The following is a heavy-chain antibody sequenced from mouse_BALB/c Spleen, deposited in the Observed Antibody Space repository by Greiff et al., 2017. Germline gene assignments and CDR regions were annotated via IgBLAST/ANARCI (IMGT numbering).Heavy chain of an antibody. D-gene: IGHD1-1*01. V-gene: IGHV1-26*01. CDR2: VNPNNGGT. J-gene: IGHJ4*01. CDR3: ARSYFDAMDY. Sequence: VHVKQSGPELVKPGASVKISCKASGYSFTGYYMHWVKQSHGKSLEWIGRVNPNNGGTSYNQKFKGKAILTVDKSSSTAYMELRSLTSEDSAVYYCARSYFDAMDYWGQGTSVTVSS. CDR1: GYSFTGYY.